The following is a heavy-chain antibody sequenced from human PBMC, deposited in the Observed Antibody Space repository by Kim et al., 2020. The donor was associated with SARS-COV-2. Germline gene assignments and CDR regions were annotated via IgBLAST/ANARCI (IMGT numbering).Heavy chain of an antibody. CDR3: SRTPGLAAADTYNWFDP. CDR1: GGSISSYY. J-gene: IGHJ5*02. Sequence: SETLSLTCTVSGGSISSYYWSWIRQPPGKGLEWIGFIYYSGRTNYNPSLKSRVTISVDTSKNQFSLKLSSVSAADTAVYYCSRTPGLAAADTYNWFDPW. CDR2: IYYSGRT. D-gene: IGHD6-13*01. V-gene: IGHV4-59*01.